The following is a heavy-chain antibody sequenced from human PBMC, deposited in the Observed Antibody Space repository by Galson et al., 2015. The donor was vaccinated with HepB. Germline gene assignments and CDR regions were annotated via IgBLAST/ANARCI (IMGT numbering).Heavy chain of an antibody. Sequence: LRLSCAASGFTVSSNYMSWVRQAPGKGLEWVSVIYSGGSTYYADSVKGRFTISRDNSKNTLYLQMNSLRAEDTAVYYCATHLDYYYYYYMDVWGKGTTVTVSS. CDR2: IYSGGST. CDR3: ATHLDYYYYYYMDV. CDR1: GFTVSSNY. J-gene: IGHJ6*03. V-gene: IGHV3-53*01.